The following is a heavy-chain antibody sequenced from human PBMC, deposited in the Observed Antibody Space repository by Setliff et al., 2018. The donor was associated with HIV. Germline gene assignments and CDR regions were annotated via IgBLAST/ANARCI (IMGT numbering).Heavy chain of an antibody. Sequence: SETLSLTCTVSGGPIRSPNWWSWVRQPPGKGLEWIGEIFHGGNTNYSPSLESRVTLSVDKSKNQFSLRLSSVTAADTAVYYCATLPAAGESYDYWGQGSLVTVSS. CDR2: IFHGGNT. D-gene: IGHD6-13*01. J-gene: IGHJ4*02. V-gene: IGHV4-4*02. CDR3: ATLPAAGESYDY. CDR1: GGPIRSPNW.